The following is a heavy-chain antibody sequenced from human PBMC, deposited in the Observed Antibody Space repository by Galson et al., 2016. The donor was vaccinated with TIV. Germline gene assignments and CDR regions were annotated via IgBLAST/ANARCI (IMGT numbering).Heavy chain of an antibody. CDR3: ARSGDYGDY. CDR1: GDIFRSYG. V-gene: IGHV1-8*01. J-gene: IGHJ4*02. D-gene: IGHD4-17*01. Sequence: SGDIFRSYGISWVRQATGQGLEWMGWMNPNSGNTGYAQKFRGRVTMTRNTSVRTAYMELSSLRSEDTAVYYCARSGDYGDYWGQGTLVTVSS. CDR2: MNPNSGNT.